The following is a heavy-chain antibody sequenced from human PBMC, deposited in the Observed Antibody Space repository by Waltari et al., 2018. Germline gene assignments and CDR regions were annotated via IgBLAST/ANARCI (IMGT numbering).Heavy chain of an antibody. D-gene: IGHD3-9*01. CDR1: GRNFSSNT. CDR2: IIPILGIA. V-gene: IGHV1-69*02. Sequence: QVQQVQSEEEVKKPGSQVKVSCKASGRNFSSNTNSWVRQAPGQGLEWMGRIIPILGIANYAQKFQGRVTITADKSTSTAYMELSSLRSEDTAVYYCARVRSGYDITNWFDPWGQGTLVTVSS. J-gene: IGHJ5*02. CDR3: ARVRSGYDITNWFDP.